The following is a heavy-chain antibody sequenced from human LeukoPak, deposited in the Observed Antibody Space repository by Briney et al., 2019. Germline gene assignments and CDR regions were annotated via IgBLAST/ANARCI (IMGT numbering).Heavy chain of an antibody. Sequence: TSETLSLTCTVSGYSISSDYSWGWIRQPPGKGLEWIGGIYHSVITHYNPSLKSRVTISVDTSNNQFSLKLTSVTAADTAVYYCAKVAHSRDGYNHPYYYYYMDVWGKGTTVTVSS. CDR3: AKVAHSRDGYNHPYYYYYMDV. V-gene: IGHV4-38-2*02. D-gene: IGHD5-24*01. CDR1: GYSISSDYS. J-gene: IGHJ6*03. CDR2: IYHSVIT.